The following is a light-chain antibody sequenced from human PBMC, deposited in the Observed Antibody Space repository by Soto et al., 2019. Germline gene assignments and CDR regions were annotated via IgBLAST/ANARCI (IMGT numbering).Light chain of an antibody. Sequence: EIVLTQSPGTLSLSPGERATLSCRASQSVSSSYLAWYQQKPGQAPRLLIYGASSRATGIPDRFNGSGSGTDFTLTISRLEPEDFAVYYCQRYGRSPPITFGQGTRLEIK. CDR3: QRYGRSPPIT. CDR2: GAS. J-gene: IGKJ5*01. V-gene: IGKV3-20*01. CDR1: QSVSSSY.